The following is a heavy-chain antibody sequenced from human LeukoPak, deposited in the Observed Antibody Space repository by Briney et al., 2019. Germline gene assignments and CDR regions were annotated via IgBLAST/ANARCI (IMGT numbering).Heavy chain of an antibody. J-gene: IGHJ6*03. D-gene: IGHD6-19*01. CDR2: ISWNSGSI. CDR1: GFTFDDYA. CDR3: AKDGAVAGTSYYYMDV. Sequence: PGGSLRLSCAASGFTFDDYAMHWVRQAPGKGLEWVSGISWNSGSIGYADSVKGRFTISRDNAKNSLYLQMNRLRAEDTALYYCAKDGAVAGTSYYYMDVWGKGTTVTISS. V-gene: IGHV3-9*01.